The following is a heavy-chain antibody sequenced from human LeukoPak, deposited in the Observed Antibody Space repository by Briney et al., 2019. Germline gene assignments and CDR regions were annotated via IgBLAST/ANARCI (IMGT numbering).Heavy chain of an antibody. Sequence: GGSLRLSCAASGFTFSRFWMTWVRQAPGKGLEWVGRIKSKTDGGTTDYAAPVKGRFTISRDDSKNTLYLQMNSLKTEDTAVYYCLRDWYGSGSYWQIRESYFDYWGQGTLVTVSS. V-gene: IGHV3-15*01. CDR2: IKSKTDGGTT. D-gene: IGHD3-10*01. J-gene: IGHJ4*02. CDR3: LRDWYGSGSYWQIRESYFDY. CDR1: GFTFSRFW.